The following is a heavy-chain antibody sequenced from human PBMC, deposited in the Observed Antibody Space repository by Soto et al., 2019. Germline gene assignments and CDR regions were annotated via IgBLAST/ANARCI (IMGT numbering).Heavy chain of an antibody. CDR2: INHSGRT. Sequence: PSETLSLTCAVYGGSFSGYYWSWIRQPPGKGLEWIGEINHSGRTNCNPSLKSRVTVSVDTSKNQFSLKVSSVTAADTAVYFCARAPNSGSYYDYWGQGTLVTVSS. CDR3: ARAPNSGSYYDY. J-gene: IGHJ4*02. CDR1: GGSFSGYY. V-gene: IGHV4-34*01. D-gene: IGHD1-26*01.